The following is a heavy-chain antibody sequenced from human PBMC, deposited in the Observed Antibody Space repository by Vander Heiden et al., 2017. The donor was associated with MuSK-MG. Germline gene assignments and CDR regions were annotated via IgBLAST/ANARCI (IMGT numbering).Heavy chain of an antibody. CDR2: ISSDESNK. Sequence: QVQLVESGGAVVQPGRSLRLSCAASGFTFSIFGMHWVRQAPGKGLEWVAVISSDESNKYYSDSVKGRFTISRDNSKSTLSLQMNYLRAEDTAVYYCAKESIVRSSPHYFYYYMDVWGTGTTVAVSS. CDR1: GFTFSIFG. J-gene: IGHJ6*03. D-gene: IGHD3-10*02. V-gene: IGHV3-30*18. CDR3: AKESIVRSSPHYFYYYMDV.